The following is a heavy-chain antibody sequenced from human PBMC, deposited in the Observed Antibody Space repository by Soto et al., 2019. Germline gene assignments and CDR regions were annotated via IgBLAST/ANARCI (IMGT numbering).Heavy chain of an antibody. Sequence: ASVKVSCKASGYPYTSYGITWVRRAPGQGLEWMGWISADNGNTKYAQNLQGRVTMTTDTSTSTAYMELRSLRFDDTAVYYCARSYGDLPDYWGQGTPVTVSS. J-gene: IGHJ4*02. CDR3: ARSYGDLPDY. V-gene: IGHV1-18*01. CDR2: ISADNGNT. D-gene: IGHD2-21*02. CDR1: GYPYTSYG.